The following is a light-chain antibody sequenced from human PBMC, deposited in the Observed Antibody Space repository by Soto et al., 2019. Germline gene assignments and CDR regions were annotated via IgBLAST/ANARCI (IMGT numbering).Light chain of an antibody. CDR3: CSYAGSSTYV. V-gene: IGLV2-23*02. J-gene: IGLJ1*01. CDR1: SSDVGGYNL. Sequence: QSVLTQPAFVSGSPGQSITFSCTGTSSDVGGYNLVSWYQQHPGKAPKLMIYEVSKRPSGVSNRFSGSKSGNTASLTISGLQAEDEADYYCCSYAGSSTYVFGTGTKVTVL. CDR2: EVS.